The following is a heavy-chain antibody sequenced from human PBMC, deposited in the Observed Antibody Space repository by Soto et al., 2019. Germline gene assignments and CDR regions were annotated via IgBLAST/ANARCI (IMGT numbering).Heavy chain of an antibody. CDR2: INAGNGNT. CDR3: ARLVAPNYYYYNMDV. J-gene: IGHJ6*03. Sequence: QVQLVQSGAEVKKPGASVKVSCKASGYTFSSYAMHWVRQAPGQRLEWMGWINAGNGNTKYSQKFQGRGTITRDTSASKAYMELSSLKSEDTAVYYCARLVAPNYYYYNMDVWGKGTTVTVSS. CDR1: GYTFSSYA. V-gene: IGHV1-3*01. D-gene: IGHD2-15*01.